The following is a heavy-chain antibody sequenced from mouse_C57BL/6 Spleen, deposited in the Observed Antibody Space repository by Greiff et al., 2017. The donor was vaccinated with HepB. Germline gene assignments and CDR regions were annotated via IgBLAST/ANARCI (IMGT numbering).Heavy chain of an antibody. Sequence: EVNVVESEGGLVQPGSSMKLSCTPSGFTFSDYYMAWVRQVPEKGLEWVANINYDGSSTYYLDSLKSRFIISRDNAKNILYLQMSSLKSEDTATYYCARDRTGPFDYWGQGTTLTVSS. CDR1: GFTFSDYY. D-gene: IGHD4-1*01. CDR3: ARDRTGPFDY. V-gene: IGHV5-16*01. J-gene: IGHJ2*01. CDR2: INYDGSST.